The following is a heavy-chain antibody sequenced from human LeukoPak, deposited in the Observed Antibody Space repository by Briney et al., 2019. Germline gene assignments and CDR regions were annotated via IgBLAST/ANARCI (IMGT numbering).Heavy chain of an antibody. Sequence: SETLSLTCAVYGGSFSGYYWSWIRQPPGKGLEWIGEITHSGSTNYNPSLKIRVTVSVDTSKNQFPLKLSSATAADTAVYYCARVGDIVVVVAATPEPYYGMDVWGQGTTVTVSS. CDR3: ARVGDIVVVVAATPEPYYGMDV. D-gene: IGHD2-15*01. V-gene: IGHV4-34*01. CDR2: ITHSGST. CDR1: GGSFSGYY. J-gene: IGHJ6*02.